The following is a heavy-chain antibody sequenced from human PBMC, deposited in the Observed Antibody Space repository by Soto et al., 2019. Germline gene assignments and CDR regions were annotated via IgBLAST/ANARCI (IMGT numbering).Heavy chain of an antibody. CDR1: GGSISSSNW. CDR2: IYHSGST. V-gene: IGHV4-4*02. Sequence: SETLSLTCAVSGGSISSSNWWSWVRQPPGKGLEWIGEIYHSGSTNYNPSLKSRVTISVDKSKNQFSLKLSSVTAADTAVYYCARVKGSGWYAFDYWGQGTRVTVSS. CDR3: ARVKGSGWYAFDY. J-gene: IGHJ4*02. D-gene: IGHD6-19*01.